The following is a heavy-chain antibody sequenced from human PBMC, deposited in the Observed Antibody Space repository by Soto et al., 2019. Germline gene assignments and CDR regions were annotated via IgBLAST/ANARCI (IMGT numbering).Heavy chain of an antibody. J-gene: IGHJ6*02. V-gene: IGHV1-2*02. CDR1: GYSFIAYR. D-gene: IGHD2-21*02. Sequence: GASVQVSCKPSGYSFIAYRLHWVRQAPGRGLEWMGWHNPQNGETSYVRKFRDRIIMTSDTSISTAYMDLSRLTSDDTATYFCVRDMVGTLDDSSYYAVDCWGQGTTVTFSS. CDR2: HNPQNGET. CDR3: VRDMVGTLDDSSYYAVDC.